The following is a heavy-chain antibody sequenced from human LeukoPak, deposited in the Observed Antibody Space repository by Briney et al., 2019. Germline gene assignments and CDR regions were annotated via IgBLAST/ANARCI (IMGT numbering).Heavy chain of an antibody. Sequence: VASVKVSCKASGGTFTNYAISWVRQAPGQGLEWMGGIIPLLGTPNYAQKFQGRVTITADDSTSTAYMELTSLRSEDTAVYYCAEDSSMVTTRAPYYYYYLDVWGQGTTVTVSS. J-gene: IGHJ6*02. D-gene: IGHD4-17*01. CDR1: GGTFTNYA. V-gene: IGHV1-69*13. CDR2: IIPLLGTP. CDR3: AEDSSMVTTRAPYYYYYLDV.